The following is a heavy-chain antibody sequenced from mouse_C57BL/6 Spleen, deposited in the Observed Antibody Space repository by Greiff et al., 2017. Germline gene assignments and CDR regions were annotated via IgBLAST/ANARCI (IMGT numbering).Heavy chain of an antibody. V-gene: IGHV1-69*01. CDR3: ARGGSSPYYAMGY. CDR1: GYTFTSYW. Sequence: QVQLQQPGAELVMPGASVKLSCKASGYTFTSYWMHWVKQRPGQGLEWIGEIDPSDSYTNYNQKFKGKSTLTVDKSSSTAYMQLSSLTSEDSAVYYCARGGSSPYYAMGYWGQGTSVTVSS. J-gene: IGHJ4*01. CDR2: IDPSDSYT. D-gene: IGHD1-1*01.